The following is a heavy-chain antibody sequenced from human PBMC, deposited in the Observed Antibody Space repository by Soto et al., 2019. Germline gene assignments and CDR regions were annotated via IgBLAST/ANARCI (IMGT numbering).Heavy chain of an antibody. Sequence: QITLNESGPTLVKPTQTLTLTCTFSGFSLSTTGAGVGWIRQPPGKALEWLALIWGDNDKRYSPFQESRLTIAKDTSKNQVLLTRTNMDPVNRATYDCARSKRLAFDYWGQGILVTVSS. CDR1: GFSLSTTGAG. CDR3: ARSKRLAFDY. V-gene: IGHV2-5*02. J-gene: IGHJ4*02. CDR2: IWGDNDK.